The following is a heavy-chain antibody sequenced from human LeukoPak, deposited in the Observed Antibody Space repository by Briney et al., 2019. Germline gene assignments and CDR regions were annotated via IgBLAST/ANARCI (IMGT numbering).Heavy chain of an antibody. CDR1: GFTFSNNW. V-gene: IGHV3-7*03. D-gene: IGHD6-13*01. Sequence: PGGSLRLSCAASGFTFSNNWMTWVRQAPGKGLEWVASVKKGASEKYYVDSVKGRFTISRDNTKNSLYLNMNSLRAEDTALYYCAKDTTATGTGNFDYWGQGTLVTVSS. J-gene: IGHJ4*02. CDR3: AKDTTATGTGNFDY. CDR2: VKKGASEK.